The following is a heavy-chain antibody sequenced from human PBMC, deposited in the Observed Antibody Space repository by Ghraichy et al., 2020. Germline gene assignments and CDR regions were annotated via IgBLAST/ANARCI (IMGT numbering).Heavy chain of an antibody. CDR2: ISSSSSTI. J-gene: IGHJ4*02. CDR1: GFTFSSYS. Sequence: GGSLRLSCAASGFTFSSYSMNWVRQAPGKGLEWVSYISSSSSTIYYADSVKGRFTISRDNAKNSLYLQMNSLRDEDTAVYYCARDLVYSSSPGFDYWGQGTLVTVSS. D-gene: IGHD6-6*01. CDR3: ARDLVYSSSPGFDY. V-gene: IGHV3-48*02.